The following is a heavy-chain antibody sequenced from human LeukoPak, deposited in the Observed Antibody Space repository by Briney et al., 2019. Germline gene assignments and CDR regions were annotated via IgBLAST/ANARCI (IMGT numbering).Heavy chain of an antibody. CDR3: ARHDSSGYYLEY. CDR1: GGSFSGYY. V-gene: IGHV4-34*01. J-gene: IGHJ4*02. D-gene: IGHD3-22*01. Sequence: TASETLSLTCAVYGGSFSGYYWSWIRQPPGKGLEWIGEINHSGSTNYNPSLKSRVTISVDTSKNQFSLKLSSVTAADTAVYYCARHDSSGYYLEYWGQGTLVTVSS. CDR2: INHSGST.